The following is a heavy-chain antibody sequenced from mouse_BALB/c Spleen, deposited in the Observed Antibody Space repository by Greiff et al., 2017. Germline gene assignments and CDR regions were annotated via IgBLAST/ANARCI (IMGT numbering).Heavy chain of an antibody. V-gene: IGHV1-80*01. CDR3: ARSEGLYYFDY. J-gene: IGHJ2*01. Sequence: QVQLQQSGAELVRPGSSVKISCKASGYAFSSYWMNWVKQRPGQGLEWIGQIYPGDGDTNYNGKFKGKATLTADKSSSTAYMQLSSLTSEDSAVYFCARSEGLYYFDYWGQGTTLTVSS. CDR1: GYAFSSYW. CDR2: IYPGDGDT. D-gene: IGHD6-1*01.